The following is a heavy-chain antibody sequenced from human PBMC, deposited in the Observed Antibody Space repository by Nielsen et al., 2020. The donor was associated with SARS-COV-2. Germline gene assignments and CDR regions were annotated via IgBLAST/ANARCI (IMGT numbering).Heavy chain of an antibody. CDR1: GFTFGDYA. D-gene: IGHD3-22*01. CDR2: IRSKAYGGTT. CDR3: TRDTAEYYDSSGYPRGDY. Sequence: GGSLRLSCTASGFTFGDYAMSWFRQAPGKGLEWVGFIRSKAYGGTTEYAVSVKGRFTISRDDSKSIAYLQMNSLKTEDTAVYYCTRDTAEYYDSSGYPRGDYWGQGTLVTVSS. V-gene: IGHV3-49*03. J-gene: IGHJ4*02.